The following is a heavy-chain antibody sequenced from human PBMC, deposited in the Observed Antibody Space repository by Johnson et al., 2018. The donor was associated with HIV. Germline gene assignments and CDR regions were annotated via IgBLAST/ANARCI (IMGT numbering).Heavy chain of an antibody. V-gene: IGHV3-11*04. CDR1: GFTFSDFY. CDR2: ISTTGTTI. Sequence: VQLVESGGGLVQPGGSLRLSCAASGFTFSDFYMSWIRQAPGRGLEWISYISTTGTTIYYADSVKGRFTISRDNSKNTLYLQMNSLRAEDTALYYCARDQAPWGDDAFDIWGQGTMVIVSS. CDR3: ARDQAPWGDDAFDI. D-gene: IGHD3-16*01. J-gene: IGHJ3*02.